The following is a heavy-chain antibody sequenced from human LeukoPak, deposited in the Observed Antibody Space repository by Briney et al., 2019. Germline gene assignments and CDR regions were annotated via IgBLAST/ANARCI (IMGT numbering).Heavy chain of an antibody. V-gene: IGHV3-9*01. CDR1: GFTFDDYA. D-gene: IGHD3-22*01. CDR2: ISWNSGSI. J-gene: IGHJ4*02. CDR3: AVGGDNYYDSSGYYQPIDY. Sequence: GGSLRLSCAASGFTFDDYAMHWVRQAPGKGLEWVSGISWNSGSIGYADSVKGRFTISRDNAKNSLYLQMNSLRAEDTALYYCAVGGDNYYDSSGYYQPIDYWGQGTLVTVSS.